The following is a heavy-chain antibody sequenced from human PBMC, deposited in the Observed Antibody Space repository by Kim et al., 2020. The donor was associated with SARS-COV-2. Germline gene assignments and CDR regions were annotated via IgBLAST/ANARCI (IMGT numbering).Heavy chain of an antibody. V-gene: IGHV1-69*01. CDR2: GTA. CDR3: TREVDAFDI. Sequence: GTANYATRFQGRVTMTADESTSTAYMELSSLRSEDTAVYYCTREVDAFDIWGQGTMVTVSS. J-gene: IGHJ3*02.